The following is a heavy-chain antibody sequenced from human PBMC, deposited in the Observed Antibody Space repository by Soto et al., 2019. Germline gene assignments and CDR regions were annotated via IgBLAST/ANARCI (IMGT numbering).Heavy chain of an antibody. Sequence: QVQLQESGPGLVKPSETLSLTCTVSGGSISSYYWSWIRQPPGKGLEWIGYIYYSGSTNYNPSLKSRVTISVDTSKNQFSLKLSSVTAADTAVYYCARDQYGQWLVGGSGMDVWGQGTTVTVSS. D-gene: IGHD6-19*01. J-gene: IGHJ6*02. CDR2: IYYSGST. CDR3: ARDQYGQWLVGGSGMDV. V-gene: IGHV4-59*01. CDR1: GGSISSYY.